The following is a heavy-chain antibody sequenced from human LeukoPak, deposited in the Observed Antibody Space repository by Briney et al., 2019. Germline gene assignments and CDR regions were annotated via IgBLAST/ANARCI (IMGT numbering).Heavy chain of an antibody. J-gene: IGHJ4*02. CDR2: INADGSST. V-gene: IGHV3-74*01. Sequence: XRXSXXAXXFXFXXXWMHWVRQAPGKGLQWVSRINADGSSTGHADSVKGRLTISRDNAKNTLYLQINSLRAEDTAVYYCAREYYASGDYWGQGTLVTVSS. D-gene: IGHD3-10*01. CDR1: XFXFXXXW. CDR3: AREYYASGDY.